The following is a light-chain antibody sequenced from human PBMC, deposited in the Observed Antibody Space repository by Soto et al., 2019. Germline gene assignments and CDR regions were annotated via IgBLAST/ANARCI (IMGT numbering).Light chain of an antibody. V-gene: IGLV2-14*01. CDR1: SSDVGGYNY. J-gene: IGLJ3*02. Sequence: QSVLTQPASVSGSPGQSITISCTGTSSDVGGYNYVSWYQQHPTKAPKLIIYEVSNRPSGVSNRFSGSKSGNTASLTISGLQAEDEADYYCSSYTSSSTLVFGGGTKLTVL. CDR2: EVS. CDR3: SSYTSSSTLV.